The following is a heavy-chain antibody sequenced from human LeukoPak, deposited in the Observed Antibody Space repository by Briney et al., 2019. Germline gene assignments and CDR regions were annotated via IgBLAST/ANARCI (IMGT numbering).Heavy chain of an antibody. D-gene: IGHD3/OR15-3a*01. CDR2: IIGSGGST. J-gene: IGHJ3*02. Sequence: GSLRLSCAASGFTFSSYAMSWVRQAAGKGLEWVSAIIGSGGSTYYADSVKGRFTISRDNSKNTLYLQMNSLRAEDTAVYYCAKDLSGLGAFDIWGQGTMVTVSS. V-gene: IGHV3-23*01. CDR1: GFTFSSYA. CDR3: AKDLSGLGAFDI.